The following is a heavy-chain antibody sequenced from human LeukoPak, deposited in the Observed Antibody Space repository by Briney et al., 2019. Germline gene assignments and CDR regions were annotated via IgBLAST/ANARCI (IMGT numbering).Heavy chain of an antibody. V-gene: IGHV1-69*13. CDR1: GGTFSSYA. Sequence: ASVKVSCKASGGTFSSYAISWVRQAPGQGLEWMGGIIPIFGTANYAQKFQGRVTITADESTSTAYMELSSLRSEDTAVYYCAGGIDYSRNYYMDVWGKGTTVTVSS. D-gene: IGHD4-11*01. CDR3: AGGIDYSRNYYMDV. J-gene: IGHJ6*03. CDR2: IIPIFGTA.